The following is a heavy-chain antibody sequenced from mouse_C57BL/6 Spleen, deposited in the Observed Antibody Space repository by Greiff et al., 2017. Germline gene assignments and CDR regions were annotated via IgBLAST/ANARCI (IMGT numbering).Heavy chain of an antibody. CDR3: AREAYDYDVTPFAY. CDR2: ISDGGSYT. J-gene: IGHJ3*01. CDR1: GFTFSSYA. V-gene: IGHV5-4*01. D-gene: IGHD2-4*01. Sequence: EVHLVESGGGLVKPGGSLKLSCAASGFTFSSYAMSWVRQTPEKRLEWVATISDGGSYTYYPDNVKGRFTISRDNAKNNLYLQMSHLKSDDTAMYYCAREAYDYDVTPFAYWGQGTLVTVSA.